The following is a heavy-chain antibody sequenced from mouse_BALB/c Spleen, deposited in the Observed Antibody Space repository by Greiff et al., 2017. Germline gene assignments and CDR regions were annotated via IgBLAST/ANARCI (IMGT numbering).Heavy chain of an antibody. CDR3: ARTYGSSYYFDY. J-gene: IGHJ2*01. V-gene: IGHV1-80*01. CDR1: GYAFSSYW. Sequence: QVQLQQSGAELVRPGSSVKISCKASGYAFSSYWMNWVKQRPGQGLEWIGQIYPGDGDTNYNEKFKGKATFTADTSSNTAYMQLSSLTSEDSAVYYCARTYGSSYYFDYWGQGTTLTVSS. CDR2: IYPGDGDT. D-gene: IGHD1-1*01.